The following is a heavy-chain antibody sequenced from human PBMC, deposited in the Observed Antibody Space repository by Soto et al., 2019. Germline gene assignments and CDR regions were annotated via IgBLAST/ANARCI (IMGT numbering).Heavy chain of an antibody. Sequence: GKGLEWIGYIYYSGSTKYNPPLKSRVTISVDTSKNQFSLKLSSVTAAETAVYYCARLLDFDFWSGTWRTHYLSYLGIWAKGT. D-gene: IGHD3-3*01. V-gene: IGHV4-59*08. J-gene: IGHJ6*03. CDR2: IYYSGST. CDR3: ARLLDFDFWSGTWRTHYLSYLGI.